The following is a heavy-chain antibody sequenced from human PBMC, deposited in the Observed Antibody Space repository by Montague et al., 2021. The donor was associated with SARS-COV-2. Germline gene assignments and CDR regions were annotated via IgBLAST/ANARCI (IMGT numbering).Heavy chain of an antibody. V-gene: IGHV4-59*08. J-gene: IGHJ4*02. CDR2: IYHTGST. D-gene: IGHD6-19*01. CDR3: ARHRRFGVPVAGGAYFDR. CDR1: GDSISSYY. Sequence: SETLSLTCTVSGDSISSYYWAWIRQAPEKGLEWIGYIYHTGSTNYNPSFKGRVTISVDTSTNQLSLRLTSVSAADSAKYFCARHRRFGVPVAGGAYFDRWGQGTQVTVSS.